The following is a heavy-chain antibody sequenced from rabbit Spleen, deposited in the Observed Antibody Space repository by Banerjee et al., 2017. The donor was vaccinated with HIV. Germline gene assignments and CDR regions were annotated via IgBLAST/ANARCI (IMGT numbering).Heavy chain of an antibody. V-gene: IGHV1S40*01. D-gene: IGHD8-1*01. Sequence: QSLEESGGDLVKPGASLTLTCKASGFSFSDRDVMCWVRQAPGKGLEWIACINTATGKAVYASWVNGRFTISKTSSTTVTLQMTSLTAADTATYFCARDTGSSFSSYGMDLWGQGTLVTVS. CDR1: GFSFSDRDV. CDR3: ARDTGSSFSSYGMDL. J-gene: IGHJ6*01. CDR2: INTATGKA.